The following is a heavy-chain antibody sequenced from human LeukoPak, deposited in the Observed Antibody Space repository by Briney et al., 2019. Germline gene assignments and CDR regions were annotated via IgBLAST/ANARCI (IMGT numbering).Heavy chain of an antibody. V-gene: IGHV4-59*08. D-gene: IGHD3-22*01. Sequence: SETLSLTCTVSGGSIRGYYWSWIRQPPGKGLEVIGYIYYSGSTNNNPSFKSRVTMSVDPSKNQFSLKLTSVTVADTATYYCVRQGTNSGYYLLDYWGQGHLVIVSS. J-gene: IGHJ4*02. CDR2: IYYSGST. CDR3: VRQGTNSGYYLLDY. CDR1: GGSIRGYY.